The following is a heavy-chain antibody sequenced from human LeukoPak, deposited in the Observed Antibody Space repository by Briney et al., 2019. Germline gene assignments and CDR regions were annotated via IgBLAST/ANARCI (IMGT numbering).Heavy chain of an antibody. CDR3: AKVMKGSERLTMARGVIIKTAGLYYMDV. CDR1: GFTLSSYA. D-gene: IGHD3-10*01. V-gene: IGHV3-23*01. J-gene: IGHJ6*03. Sequence: GGSLRLSCAACGFTLSSYAMSWVRQAPGKGLEWVSSISASGGSTNYADSVKGRFTISRDNSKNTVYLQMNSLRAEDTAVYYCAKVMKGSERLTMARGVIIKTAGLYYMDVWGKGTTVTVSS. CDR2: ISASGGST.